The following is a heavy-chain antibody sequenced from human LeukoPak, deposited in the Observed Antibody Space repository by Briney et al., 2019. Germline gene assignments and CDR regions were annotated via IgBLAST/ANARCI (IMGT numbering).Heavy chain of an antibody. CDR3: ARGTSIPAAPLTFDY. V-gene: IGHV4-30-4*08. Sequence: PSQTLSLTCTVSGGSISSGDYYWSWIRQPPGKGLEWIGYIYYSGSTHYNPSLKSRVTISVDTSKNQFSLKLSSVTATNTAVYYCARGTSIPAAPLTFDYWGQGTLVTVSS. D-gene: IGHD2-2*01. CDR2: IYYSGST. J-gene: IGHJ4*02. CDR1: GGSISSGDYY.